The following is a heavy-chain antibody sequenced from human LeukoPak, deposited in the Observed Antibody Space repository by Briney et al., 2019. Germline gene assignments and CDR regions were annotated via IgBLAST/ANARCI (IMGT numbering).Heavy chain of an antibody. CDR1: GGSISSGDYY. V-gene: IGHV4-30-4*01. J-gene: IGHJ3*02. CDR3: ARVAGQQWLDDAFDI. CDR2: IYYSGST. D-gene: IGHD6-19*01. Sequence: PSQTLSLTCTVSGGSISSGDYYWSRIRQPPGTGLEWIGYIYYSGSTYYNPSLKSRVTISVDTSKNQFSLKLSSVTAADTAVYYCARVAGQQWLDDAFDIWGQGTMVTVSS.